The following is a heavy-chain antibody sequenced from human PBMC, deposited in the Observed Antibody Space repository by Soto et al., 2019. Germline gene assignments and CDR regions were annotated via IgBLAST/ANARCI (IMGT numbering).Heavy chain of an antibody. CDR2: ISSSSSYI. Sequence: EVQPVESGGGLVKPGGSLRLSCAASGFTFSSYSMNWVRQAPGKGLEWVSSISSSSSYIYYADSVKGRFTISRDNAKNSLYLQMNSLRAEDTAVYYCARRFRGIAAAGRIGFDYWGQGTLVTVSS. CDR1: GFTFSSYS. D-gene: IGHD6-13*01. J-gene: IGHJ4*02. CDR3: ARRFRGIAAAGRIGFDY. V-gene: IGHV3-21*01.